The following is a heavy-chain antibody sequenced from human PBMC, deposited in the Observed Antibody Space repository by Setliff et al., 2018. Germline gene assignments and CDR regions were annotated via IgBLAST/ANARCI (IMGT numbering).Heavy chain of an antibody. V-gene: IGHV3-23*01. Sequence: GGSLRLSCSGSGFSFSDYAMSWVRQAPGKGLEWVSAISGSGGNTYYADSVKGRFTISRDNSNNTLYLQMNSLRADDTATYYCAKDDQIRGHNLDYWGQGTLVTVSS. D-gene: IGHD3-10*01. CDR1: GFSFSDYA. CDR3: AKDDQIRGHNLDY. J-gene: IGHJ4*02. CDR2: ISGSGGNT.